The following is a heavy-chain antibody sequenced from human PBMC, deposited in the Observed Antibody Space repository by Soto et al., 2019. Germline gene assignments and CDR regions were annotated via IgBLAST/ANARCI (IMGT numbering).Heavy chain of an antibody. Sequence: SVKVSCKASGGTFSSYAISWVRQAPGQGLEWMGGIIPIFGTANYAQKFQGRVTITADESTSTAYMELSSLRSEDTAVYYCARDPSAYYYDSSGYSPYYFDYWGQGTLVTVSS. J-gene: IGHJ4*02. CDR2: IIPIFGTA. D-gene: IGHD3-22*01. CDR3: ARDPSAYYYDSSGYSPYYFDY. CDR1: GGTFSSYA. V-gene: IGHV1-69*13.